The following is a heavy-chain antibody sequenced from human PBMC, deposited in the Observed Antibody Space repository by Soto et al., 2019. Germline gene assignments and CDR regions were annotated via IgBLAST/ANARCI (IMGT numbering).Heavy chain of an antibody. J-gene: IGHJ4*02. CDR2: ISSTNII. V-gene: IGHV3-48*02. D-gene: IGHD4-17*01. Sequence: EVQLVESGGDLVQPGGSLRLSCASSGFTFRSYSMNWVRQAPEKGLEWISYISSTNIIHYADSVKGRFTISRDNARNSLYLQMNSLRDEDTAVYYCARVDGAYVPIDYWGQGSLVTVSS. CDR1: GFTFRSYS. CDR3: ARVDGAYVPIDY.